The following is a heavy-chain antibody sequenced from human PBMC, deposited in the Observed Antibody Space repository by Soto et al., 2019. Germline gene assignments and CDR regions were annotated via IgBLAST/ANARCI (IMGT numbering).Heavy chain of an antibody. CDR2: IIPILGIA. Sequence: SVKVSCKASGGTFSSYTISWVRQAPGQGLEWMGRIIPILGIANYAQKFQGRVTITADKSTSTAYMELSSLRSEDTAVYYCARENIAVADYYYYYYMDVWGKGTTVTVSS. V-gene: IGHV1-69*04. CDR3: ARENIAVADYYYYYYMDV. J-gene: IGHJ6*03. CDR1: GGTFSSYT. D-gene: IGHD6-19*01.